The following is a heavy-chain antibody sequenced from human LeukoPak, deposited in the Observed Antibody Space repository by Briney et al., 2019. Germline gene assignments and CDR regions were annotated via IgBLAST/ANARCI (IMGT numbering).Heavy chain of an antibody. CDR2: ISDSGTT. J-gene: IGHJ6*03. Sequence: SETLSLTCTVSGGSISNYYWSWIRQPPGKGLEWIGYISDSGTTSYNPSLTNRVTTSLDTSKNQFSLQLRSVTAADTAVYYCARDFMVRGDQVNYYYYYMDVWGTGATITVSS. D-gene: IGHD3-10*01. V-gene: IGHV4-59*01. CDR3: ARDFMVRGDQVNYYYYYMDV. CDR1: GGSISNYY.